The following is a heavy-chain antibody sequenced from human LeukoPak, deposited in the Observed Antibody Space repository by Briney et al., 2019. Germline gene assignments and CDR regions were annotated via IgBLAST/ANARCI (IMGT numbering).Heavy chain of an antibody. J-gene: IGHJ4*02. V-gene: IGHV1-2*02. D-gene: IGHD3-10*01. CDR2: INPNSGGT. CDR3: ARSLLWFRELLEN. Sequence: ASVKVSCKASGYTFTGYYMHWVRQAPGQGLEWMGWINPNSGGTNYAQKFQGRVTMTRDTSISTAYMELSRLRSDDTAVYYCARSLLWFRELLENWGQGTLVTVSS. CDR1: GYTFTGYY.